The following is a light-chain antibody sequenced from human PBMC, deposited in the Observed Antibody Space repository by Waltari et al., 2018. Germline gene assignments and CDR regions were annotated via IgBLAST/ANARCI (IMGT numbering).Light chain of an antibody. CDR2: RNT. CDR3: ASWDDRLGGVL. V-gene: IGLV1-47*01. CDR1: RSDIGNNY. Sequence: QSVLTQPPSASGTPGQTVTMSCSGGRSDIGNNYVYWYPQLPGTTPKLLIYRNTQRPSGVPDRISASKSGTSASLAISGLRSEDEAIYYCASWDDRLGGVLFGGGTKLTVL. J-gene: IGLJ2*01.